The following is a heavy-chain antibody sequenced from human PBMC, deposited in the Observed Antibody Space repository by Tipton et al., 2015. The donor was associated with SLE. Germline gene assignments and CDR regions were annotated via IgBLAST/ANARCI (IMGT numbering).Heavy chain of an antibody. J-gene: IGHJ4*02. D-gene: IGHD2-21*02. CDR1: GDSISSLYW. V-gene: IGHV4-4*02. Sequence: TLSLTCDVSGDSISSLYWWSWVRQPPGKGLEWIADIYHTGSTNYNPSLESRVTLSVDTSKNQFSLKLTSVTAADTAVYYCAGTTNRGSGDLTYWGQGALVTVSS. CDR3: AGTTNRGSGDLTY. CDR2: IYHTGST.